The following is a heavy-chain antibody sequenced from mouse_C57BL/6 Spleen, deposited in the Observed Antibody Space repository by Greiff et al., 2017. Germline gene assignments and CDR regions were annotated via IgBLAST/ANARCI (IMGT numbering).Heavy chain of an antibody. V-gene: IGHV6-3*01. CDR1: GFTFSNYW. Sequence: EVKLMESGGGLVQPGGSMKLSCVASGFTFSNYWMNWVRQSPETGLEWVAQIRLKSDNYATHYAESVTGRFTISRDDSKSSVYLQMNDLRAEDTGMYYCTGVHHYYGSSWWYFDVWGTGTTVTVAS. CDR3: TGVHHYYGSSWWYFDV. J-gene: IGHJ1*03. D-gene: IGHD1-1*01. CDR2: IRLKSDNYAT.